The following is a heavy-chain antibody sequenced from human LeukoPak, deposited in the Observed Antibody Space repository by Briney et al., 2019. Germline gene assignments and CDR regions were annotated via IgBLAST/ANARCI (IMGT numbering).Heavy chain of an antibody. J-gene: IGHJ4*02. CDR3: AKDTFISGWYYFDY. CDR1: GFTVDDYA. CDR2: ISWNSGSI. D-gene: IGHD6-19*01. V-gene: IGHV3-9*03. Sequence: GRSLRLSCAASGFTVDDYAMHWVRQAPGKGLEWVSGISWNSGSIGYADSAKGRFTISRDNAKNSLYLQMNSLRAEDMALYHCAKDTFISGWYYFDYWGQGPLVSLSS.